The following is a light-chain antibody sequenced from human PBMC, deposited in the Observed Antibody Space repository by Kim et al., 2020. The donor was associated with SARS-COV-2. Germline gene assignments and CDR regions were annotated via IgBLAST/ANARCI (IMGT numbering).Light chain of an antibody. V-gene: IGKV3-20*01. J-gene: IGKJ2*01. CDR2: GAS. CDR1: QSVSSSY. CDR3: QQYNSSPYT. Sequence: LSPRERAPLSCRASQSVSSSYLAWYQQKPGQGPRLLIYGASSRATGIPDRFSGSGSGTDFTLTISRLEPEDFAVYYCQQYNSSPYTFGQGTKLEI.